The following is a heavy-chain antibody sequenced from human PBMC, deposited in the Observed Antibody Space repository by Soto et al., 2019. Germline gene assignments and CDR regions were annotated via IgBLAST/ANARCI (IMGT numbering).Heavy chain of an antibody. CDR2: ISYDGSNK. CDR1: GFTISSYA. D-gene: IGHD3-10*01. CDR3: ARGLNYYGSGSPYYYYYGMDV. Sequence: GGSLRLSCAASGFTISSYAMHWVRQAPGKGLEWVAVISYDGSNKYYADSVKGRFTISRDNSKNTLYLQMNSLRAEDTAVYYCARGLNYYGSGSPYYYYYGMDVWGQGTTVTVSS. J-gene: IGHJ6*02. V-gene: IGHV3-30-3*01.